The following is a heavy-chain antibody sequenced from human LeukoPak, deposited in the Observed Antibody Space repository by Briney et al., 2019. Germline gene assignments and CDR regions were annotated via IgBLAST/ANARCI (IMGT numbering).Heavy chain of an antibody. D-gene: IGHD6-19*01. Sequence: PSETLSLTCTVSGGSISSYYWSWIRQPPGKGLEWIGYIYSSGTTNYNPSLKSRVTMSVDTSKNQFSLKLSSVTAADTAVYYCARDSSVDAFDIWGQGTMVTVSS. J-gene: IGHJ3*02. CDR2: IYSSGTT. CDR1: GGSISSYY. V-gene: IGHV4-59*01. CDR3: ARDSSVDAFDI.